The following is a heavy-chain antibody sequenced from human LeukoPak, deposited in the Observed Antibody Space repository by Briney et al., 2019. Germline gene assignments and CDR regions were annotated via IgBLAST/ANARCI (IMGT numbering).Heavy chain of an antibody. CDR2: INQGGSET. Sequence: GGFLRLSCAASGFTFRTYWMSWVRQAPGKGLEWVASINQGGSETYYVESVKGRFTISRDNAMNSFFLQMNSLRAEDTAVYYCARLIGDRTIYDYWGQGTLVTVSS. J-gene: IGHJ4*02. D-gene: IGHD6-6*01. V-gene: IGHV3-7*01. CDR1: GFTFRTYW. CDR3: ARLIGDRTIYDY.